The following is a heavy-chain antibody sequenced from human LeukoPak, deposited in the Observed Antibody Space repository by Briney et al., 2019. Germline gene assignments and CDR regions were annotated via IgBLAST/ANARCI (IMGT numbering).Heavy chain of an antibody. CDR1: GGSISSSSYY. J-gene: IGHJ4*02. Sequence: SETLSLTCTVSGGSISSSSYYWGWIRQPPGKGLEWIGSIYYSGSTYYNPSLKSRVTISVDTSKNQFSLKLSSVTAADTAVYYCARDPPGGNSPSPFDYWGQGTLVTVSS. CDR2: IYYSGST. D-gene: IGHD4-23*01. CDR3: ARDPPGGNSPSPFDY. V-gene: IGHV4-39*07.